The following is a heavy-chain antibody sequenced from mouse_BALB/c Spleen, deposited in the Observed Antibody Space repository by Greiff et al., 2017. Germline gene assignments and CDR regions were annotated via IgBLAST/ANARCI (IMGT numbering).Heavy chain of an antibody. CDR3: ARRCDVDYAMGY. CDR1: GFTFSSYA. CDR2: ISSGGSYT. D-gene: IGHD2-13*01. Sequence: VQLKESGGGLVKPGGSLKLSCAASGFTFSSYAMSWVRQTPEKRLEWVATISSGGSYTYYPDSVKGRFTISRDNAKNTLYLQMSSLRSEDTAMYYCARRCDVDYAMGYWGEGTSVTVSS. V-gene: IGHV5-9-3*01. J-gene: IGHJ4*01.